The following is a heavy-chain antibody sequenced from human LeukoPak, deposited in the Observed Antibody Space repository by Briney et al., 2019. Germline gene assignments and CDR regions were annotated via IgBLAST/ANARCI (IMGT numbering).Heavy chain of an antibody. V-gene: IGHV3-23*01. CDR1: GFTFSGFA. CDR2: MSGNGANT. CDR3: AKAGSGYYNLDS. D-gene: IGHD3-22*01. J-gene: IGHJ4*02. Sequence: PGGSLRLSCAASGFTFSGFAMTWVRQAPGKGLEWVSAMSGNGANTYYADSVKGRFTISRDNSKNTLCVQMNSLRAEDTAVYYCAKAGSGYYNLDSWGQGTLVTVSS.